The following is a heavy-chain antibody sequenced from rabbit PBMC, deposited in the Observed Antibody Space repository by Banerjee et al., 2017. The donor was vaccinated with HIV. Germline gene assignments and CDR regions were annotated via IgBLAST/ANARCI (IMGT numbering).Heavy chain of an antibody. CDR3: ARGPNSYDL. J-gene: IGHJ3*01. V-gene: IGHV1S43*01. Sequence: QEQLEESGGDLVKPEGSLTLTCTASGIDFSSYYYMCWVRQAPGKGLEWIGCIYTGSSGSTDYARWVNGRFTISRNTKENTVSLKMTSLTASDTATYFCARGPNSYDLWGQGTLVTVS. CDR1: GIDFSSYYY. D-gene: IGHD6-1*01. CDR2: IYTGSSGST.